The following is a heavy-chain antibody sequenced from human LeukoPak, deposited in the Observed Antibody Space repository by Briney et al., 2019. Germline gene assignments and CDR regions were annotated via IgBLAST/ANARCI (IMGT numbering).Heavy chain of an antibody. D-gene: IGHD1-7*01. CDR1: GYSFTSYW. CDR3: ARSRDWNYDY. V-gene: IGHV5-51*01. CDR2: IYPGDSDT. Sequence: GESLKISCKGSGYSFTSYWIGWVRQMPGKGLEWMGIIYPGDSDTRYSPSFQGQVTISADKSINTAYLQWNSLKASVTAIYYCARSRDWNYDYWGQGTLVTVSS. J-gene: IGHJ4*02.